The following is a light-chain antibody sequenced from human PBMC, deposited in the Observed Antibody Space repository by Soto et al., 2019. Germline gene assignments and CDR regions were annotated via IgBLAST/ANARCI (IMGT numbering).Light chain of an antibody. Sequence: DIKMTQSPSSLSASVGDRVTITCRASQDIINYLAWYQQQPGKVPKLLIYAASTLQSGVPSRFSGSGSGTDFTLTISSLQPADVAIYYCQKYNGAYRTFGGGNKVEIK. CDR1: QDIINY. CDR3: QKYNGAYRT. J-gene: IGKJ4*01. CDR2: AAS. V-gene: IGKV1-27*01.